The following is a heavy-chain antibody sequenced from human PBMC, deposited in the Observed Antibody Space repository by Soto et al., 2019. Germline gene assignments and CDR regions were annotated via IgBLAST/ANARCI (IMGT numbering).Heavy chain of an antibody. V-gene: IGHV1-69*13. CDR1: GGTFSSYA. Sequence: SVKVSCKASGGTFSSYAISWVRQAPGQGLEWMGGIIPIFGTANYAQKFQGRVTITADESTSTAYMELSSLRSEDTAVYYCARDRYYYDSSGYCTGPNWFDPWGQGTLVTVSS. CDR3: ARDRYYYDSSGYCTGPNWFDP. CDR2: IIPIFGTA. J-gene: IGHJ5*02. D-gene: IGHD3-22*01.